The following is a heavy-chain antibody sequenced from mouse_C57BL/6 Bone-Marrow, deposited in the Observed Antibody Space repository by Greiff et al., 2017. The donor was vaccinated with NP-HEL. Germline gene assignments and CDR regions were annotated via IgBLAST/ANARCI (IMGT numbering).Heavy chain of an antibody. V-gene: IGHV1-82*01. Sequence: QVHVKQSGPELVKPGASVKISCKASGYAFSSSWMNWVKQRPGKGLEWIGRIYPGDGDTNYNGKFKGKATLTADKSSSTAYMQLSSLTSEDSAVYFCARGALITTVVATDYFDYWGQGTTLTVSS. D-gene: IGHD1-1*01. CDR1: GYAFSSSW. J-gene: IGHJ2*01. CDR2: IYPGDGDT. CDR3: ARGALITTVVATDYFDY.